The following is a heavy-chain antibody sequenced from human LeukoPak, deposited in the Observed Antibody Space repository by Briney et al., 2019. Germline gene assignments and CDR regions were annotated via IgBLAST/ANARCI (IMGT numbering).Heavy chain of an antibody. CDR3: ARRLGYTAMVTRFDP. J-gene: IGHJ5*02. V-gene: IGHV1-8*03. CDR1: GYTFTSDD. CDR2: MNPNSGNT. D-gene: IGHD5-18*01. Sequence: ASVKVSCKASGYTFTSDDINWVRQATGQGLEWMGWMNPNSGNTGYAQKFQGRVTITRNTSISTAYMVLSSLRSEDTAVYYCARRLGYTAMVTRFDPWGQGTLVTVSS.